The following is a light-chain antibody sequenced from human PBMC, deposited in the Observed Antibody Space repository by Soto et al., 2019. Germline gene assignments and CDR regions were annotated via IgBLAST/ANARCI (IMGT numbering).Light chain of an antibody. V-gene: IGKV2-24*01. CDR3: MQATQLRT. J-gene: IGKJ5*01. CDR1: RSLVASDGNAY. Sequence: EIVLTQTPLLSPVTLGQPASISCRSSRSLVASDGNAYLTWLHQRPGQPPRPLIYKVSQHLSEVPDRFSGSGAGTDFTLHNSRVEAEDVRTYFCMQATQLRTFGQGTRLEIK. CDR2: KVS.